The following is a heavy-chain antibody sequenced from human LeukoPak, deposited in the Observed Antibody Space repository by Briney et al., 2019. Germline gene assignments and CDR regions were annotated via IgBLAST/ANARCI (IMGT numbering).Heavy chain of an antibody. J-gene: IGHJ5*02. Sequence: SETLSLTCAVYGGSFSGYYWSWIRQPPGKGLEWIGEINHSGSTNYNPSLKSRVTISVDTSKNQFSLKLSSVTAANTAVYYCARGLDWFDPWGQGTLVTVSS. CDR3: ARGLDWFDP. CDR2: INHSGST. CDR1: GGSFSGYY. V-gene: IGHV4-34*01.